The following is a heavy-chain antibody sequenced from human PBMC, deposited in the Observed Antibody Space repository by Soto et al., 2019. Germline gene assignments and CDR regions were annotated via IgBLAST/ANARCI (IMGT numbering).Heavy chain of an antibody. CDR3: APALAYCGGDCPWAFDI. Sequence: QVQLVQSGAEVKKPGSSVKVSCKASGGTFSSYAISWVRQAPGQGLEWMGGIIPIFGTANYAQKFQGRVTITADESTSTADMELSSVRSEDTAVYFCAPALAYCGGDCPWAFDIWGQGTMVTVSS. CDR2: IIPIFGTA. CDR1: GGTFSSYA. J-gene: IGHJ3*02. D-gene: IGHD2-21*02. V-gene: IGHV1-69*01.